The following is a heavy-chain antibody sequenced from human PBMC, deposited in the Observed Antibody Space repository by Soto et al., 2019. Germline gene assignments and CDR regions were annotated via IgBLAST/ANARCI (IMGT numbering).Heavy chain of an antibody. CDR3: ARAGQFYDASGYAD. CDR1: GYSFATSV. J-gene: IGHJ4*02. Sequence: QVQLVQSGTEVKKPGASIKVSCKASGYSFATSVMTWVRQAPGQGLEWMGWISVYNGNTNYDQNLQDRVTMTTDTATNTAYLEVRNLRSDDTAVYDCARAGQFYDASGYADWGQGTLVTVSS. D-gene: IGHD3-22*01. V-gene: IGHV1-18*01. CDR2: ISVYNGNT.